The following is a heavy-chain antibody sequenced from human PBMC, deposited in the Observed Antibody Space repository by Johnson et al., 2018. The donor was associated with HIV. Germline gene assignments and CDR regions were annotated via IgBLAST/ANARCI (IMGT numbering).Heavy chain of an antibody. CDR3: ANSRGYGDAFDI. V-gene: IGHV3-30-3*01. CDR2: ISYDGSNK. J-gene: IGHJ3*02. Sequence: QVQVVESGGGVVQPGRSLRLSCAASGFTFSSYAMHWVRQAPGKGLEWVAVISYDGSNKYYADSVKGRFTISRDNSKNTLYLQMNSLRAEDTAVYYCANSRGYGDAFDIWGQGTMVTVSS. CDR1: GFTFSSYA. D-gene: IGHD3-22*01.